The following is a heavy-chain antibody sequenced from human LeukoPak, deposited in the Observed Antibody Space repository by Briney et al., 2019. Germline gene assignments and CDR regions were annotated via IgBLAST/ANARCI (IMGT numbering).Heavy chain of an antibody. CDR1: GFSFSSYA. CDR3: AKSEGYSYGSGYAFDI. J-gene: IGHJ3*02. Sequence: QPGGSLRLSCAASGFSFSSYAMSWVRQAPGKGLEWVSAISGSGGSTNYADSVKGRFTISRDNSKNTLYLRMNSLRAEDTAVYYCAKSEGYSYGSGYAFDIWGQGTMVTVSS. D-gene: IGHD5-18*01. V-gene: IGHV3-23*01. CDR2: ISGSGGST.